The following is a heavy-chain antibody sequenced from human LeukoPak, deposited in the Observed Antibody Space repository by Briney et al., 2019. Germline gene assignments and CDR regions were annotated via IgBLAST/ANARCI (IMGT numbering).Heavy chain of an antibody. CDR1: GDSVSSNSAA. V-gene: IGHV6-1*01. CDR2: TYYRSKWYN. Sequence: SQTLSLTCAISGDSVSSNSAAWNWIRQSPSRGLEWLGRTYYRSKWYNNYAVSVKSRITINADTSKNQFSLQLNSVTPEDTAVYYFARSGYFAEYFQYWGQGTLVTVSS. CDR3: ARSGYFAEYFQY. J-gene: IGHJ1*01. D-gene: IGHD3-22*01.